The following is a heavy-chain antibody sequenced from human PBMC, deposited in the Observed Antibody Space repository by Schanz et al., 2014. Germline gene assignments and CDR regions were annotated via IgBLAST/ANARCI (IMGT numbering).Heavy chain of an antibody. CDR2: INTNTGNP. Sequence: QVQLVQSGTEVKKPGASVKVSCKASGYTFINSDINWVRQAAGQGLEWMGWINTNTGNPTYAQGFTGRFVFSLDTSVSTAYLQISFLKADDTAVFFCARGEANWGQYWGQGTLVTVSS. CDR1: GYTFINSD. V-gene: IGHV7-4-1*02. J-gene: IGHJ4*02. CDR3: ARGEANWGQY. D-gene: IGHD7-27*01.